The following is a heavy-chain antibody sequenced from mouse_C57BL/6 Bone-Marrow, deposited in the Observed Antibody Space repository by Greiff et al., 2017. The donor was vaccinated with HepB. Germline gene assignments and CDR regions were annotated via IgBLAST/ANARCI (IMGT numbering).Heavy chain of an antibody. CDR2: IDPETGGT. D-gene: IGHD2-12*01. CDR3: TRDSYCYAMDY. J-gene: IGHJ4*01. V-gene: IGHV1-15*01. CDR1: GYTFTDYE. Sequence: QVQLQQSGAELVRPGASVTLSCKASGYTFTDYEMHWVKQTPVHGLEWIGAIDPETGGTAYNQKFKGKAILTADKSSSTAYMELRSLTSEDSAVYYCTRDSYCYAMDYWGQGTSVTVSS.